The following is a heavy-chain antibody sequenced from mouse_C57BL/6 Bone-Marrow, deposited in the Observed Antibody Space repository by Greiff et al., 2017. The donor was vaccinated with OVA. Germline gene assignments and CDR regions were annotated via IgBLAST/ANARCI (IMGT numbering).Heavy chain of an antibody. CDR2: IYPGSGNT. CDR3: ARDYYSNSYYFDY. V-gene: IGHV1-76*01. Sequence: VMLVESGAELVRPGASVKLSCKASGYTFTDYYINWVKQRPGQGLEWIARIYPGSGNTYYNEKFKGKATLTAEKSSSTAYMQLSSLTSEDSAVYFCARDYYSNSYYFDYWGQGTTLTVSS. J-gene: IGHJ2*01. CDR1: GYTFTDYY. D-gene: IGHD2-5*01.